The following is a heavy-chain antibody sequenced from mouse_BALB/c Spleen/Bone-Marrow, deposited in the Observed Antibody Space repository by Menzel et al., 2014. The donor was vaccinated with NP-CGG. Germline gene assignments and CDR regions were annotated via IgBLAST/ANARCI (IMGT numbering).Heavy chain of an antibody. CDR3: ARDSFLITRALDY. V-gene: IGHV2-6-7*01. Sequence: VKLVESGPGLVAPSQSLSITCTVSEFSLTGYGVSWVRQPPGKGLEWLGMIWGDGSTDYNSALKSRLSISKDNSKSQVFLKVNSLQTEDTARYYCARDSFLITRALDYWGQGTSVTVSS. CDR1: EFSLTGYG. CDR2: IWGDGST. D-gene: IGHD2-4*01. J-gene: IGHJ4*01.